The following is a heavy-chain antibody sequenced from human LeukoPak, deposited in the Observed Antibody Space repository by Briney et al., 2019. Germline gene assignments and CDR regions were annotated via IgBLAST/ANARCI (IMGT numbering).Heavy chain of an antibody. CDR3: ARVGALGGYFDY. D-gene: IGHD1-26*01. V-gene: IGHV4-59*01. J-gene: IGHJ4*02. CDR2: IYYSGST. CDR1: GGSISSYY. Sequence: PSETLSLTCTVSGGSISSYYWSWIRQPPGKGLEWIGYIYYSGSTNYNPSLKSRVTISVDTSKNQFSLKLSSVTAADTAVYYCARVGALGGYFDYWGQGTLVTVSS.